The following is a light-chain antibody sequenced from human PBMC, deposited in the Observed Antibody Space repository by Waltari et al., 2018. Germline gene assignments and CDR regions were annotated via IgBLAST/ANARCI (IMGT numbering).Light chain of an antibody. Sequence: EIVLTPSPATLSLSLGERVTLSCRASQSVDNYLLWYQQKPGQTPRLLIYGASNSATGIPARFSGSGSGTDFTLTIDSLESEDFAVYYCHQRSNLPITFGQGTRLEIK. CDR2: GAS. V-gene: IGKV3-11*01. CDR1: QSVDNY. J-gene: IGKJ5*01. CDR3: HQRSNLPIT.